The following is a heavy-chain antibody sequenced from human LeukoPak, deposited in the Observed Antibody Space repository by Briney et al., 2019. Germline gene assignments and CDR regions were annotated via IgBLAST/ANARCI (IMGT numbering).Heavy chain of an antibody. CDR2: IYYSGST. D-gene: IGHD5-24*01. CDR1: GGSISTYY. CDR3: ARDGGWLHGHAFDM. J-gene: IGHJ3*02. V-gene: IGHV4-59*01. Sequence: SSETLSLTCTVSGGSISTYYWSWIRLPPGKGLEWIGYIYYSGSTNYNPSLKSRVTISVDTSKNQFSLKLGSVTAADTAVYYCARDGGWLHGHAFDMWGQGTMVTVSS.